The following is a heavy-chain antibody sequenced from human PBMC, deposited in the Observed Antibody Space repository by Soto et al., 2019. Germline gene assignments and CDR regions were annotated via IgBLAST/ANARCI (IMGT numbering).Heavy chain of an antibody. V-gene: IGHV4-31*03. CDR3: ARDRLMATAGTARHYFGLDV. CDR2: IYYSGNT. CDR1: GGSIRSFGYY. D-gene: IGHD5-18*01. Sequence: TRSLTCTFSGGSIRSFGYYWGWVRENARMGLELIGNIYYSGNTYYNPSLNSRLTISVDTSKNQFSLNLSSVTAADTAVYYCARDRLMATAGTARHYFGLDVWGQGTTVTVSS. J-gene: IGHJ6*02.